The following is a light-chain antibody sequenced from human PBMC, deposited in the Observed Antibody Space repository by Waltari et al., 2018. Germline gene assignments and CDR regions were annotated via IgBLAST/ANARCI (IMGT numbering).Light chain of an antibody. J-gene: IGKJ4*01. CDR2: DAS. CDR3: QQRSNWPLT. V-gene: IGKV3-11*01. Sequence: IVITQSPATLPLSPGERATLPCRASQSVSSYLGWYQQKPGQAPRLLIYDASNRATGIPARFSGSGSGTDFTLTISSLEPEDFAVYYCQQRSNWPLTFGGGTKVEIK. CDR1: QSVSSY.